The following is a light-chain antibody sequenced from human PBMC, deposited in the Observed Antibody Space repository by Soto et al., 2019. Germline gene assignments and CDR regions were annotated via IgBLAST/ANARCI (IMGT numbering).Light chain of an antibody. CDR2: GNI. CDR3: QSYDTSLSGSV. Sequence: QAVVTQPPSVSGAPGQRVTISCTGSSSNIGAGFDVHWYQQLPGAAPKLLIHGNINRPSGVPDRFSGSKSGTSASLAITGLQAEDEADYYCQSYDTSLSGSVFGGGTKLTVL. CDR1: SSNIGAGFD. J-gene: IGLJ2*01. V-gene: IGLV1-40*01.